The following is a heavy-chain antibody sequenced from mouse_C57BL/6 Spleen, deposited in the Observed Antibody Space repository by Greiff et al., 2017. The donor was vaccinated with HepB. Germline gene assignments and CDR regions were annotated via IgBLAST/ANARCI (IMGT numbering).Heavy chain of an antibody. CDR3: AVYGYDKDYAMDD. CDR1: GFNIKDYY. Sequence: EVQLQQPGAELVKPGASVKFSCTAPGFNIKDYYMHWVKQRTEQGLEWIGRIDPEDGETKYAPKFQGKATITADTSSNTAYLQLSSLTSEDTAVYCCAVYGYDKDYAMDDWGQGTSVTVSS. V-gene: IGHV14-2*01. CDR2: IDPEDGET. J-gene: IGHJ4*01. D-gene: IGHD2-2*01.